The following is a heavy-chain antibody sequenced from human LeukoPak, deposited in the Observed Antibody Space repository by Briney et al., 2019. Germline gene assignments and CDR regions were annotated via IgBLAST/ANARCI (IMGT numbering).Heavy chain of an antibody. V-gene: IGHV3-21*01. CDR3: ATYSSGWYRGDY. Sequence: GGSLRLSCAASGFTFSRYSMNWVRQAPGKGLEWVSSISSSSSYIYYADSVKGRFTISRDNAKNSLYLQMNSLRAEDTAVYYCATYSSGWYRGDYWGQGTLVTVSS. J-gene: IGHJ4*02. CDR1: GFTFSRYS. CDR2: ISSSSSYI. D-gene: IGHD6-19*01.